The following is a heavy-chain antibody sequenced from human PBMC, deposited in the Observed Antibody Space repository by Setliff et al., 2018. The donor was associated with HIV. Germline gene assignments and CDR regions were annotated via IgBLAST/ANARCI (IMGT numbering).Heavy chain of an antibody. V-gene: IGHV3-23*01. D-gene: IGHD3-22*01. J-gene: IGHJ4*02. CDR2: ISGGGDRT. CDR3: AKTYYYDSSGYHYFDS. CDR1: GFTLSSYA. Sequence: GGSLRLSCAASGFTLSSYAMTWVRQAPGKGLEWVSAISGGGDRTYHADSVRGRFTISRDSSKNSLYLQMNSLRAEDTAVYYCAKTYYYDSSGYHYFDSWGQGTLVTVSS.